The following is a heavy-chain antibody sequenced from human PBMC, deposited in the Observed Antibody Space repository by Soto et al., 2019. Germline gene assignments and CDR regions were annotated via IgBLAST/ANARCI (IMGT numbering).Heavy chain of an antibody. CDR3: ARGGSSPTDY. CDR2: IYHSGST. J-gene: IGHJ4*02. CDR1: GGSISSGGYS. D-gene: IGHD6-13*01. Sequence: SETLSLTXAVSGGSISSGGYSWSWIRQPPGKGLEWIGYIYHSGSTYYNPSLKSQVTISVDRSKNQFSLKLSSVTAADTAVYYCARGGSSPTDYWGQGTLVTVSS. V-gene: IGHV4-30-2*01.